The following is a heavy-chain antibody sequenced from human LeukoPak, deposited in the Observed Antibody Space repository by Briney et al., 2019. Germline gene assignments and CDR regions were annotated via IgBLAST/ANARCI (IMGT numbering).Heavy chain of an antibody. V-gene: IGHV1-2*02. CDR1: GYTFTDYY. CDR2: INPKIGGT. Sequence: GASVTVSCKASGYTFTDYYIHWVRQAPGQGLEWMGYINPKIGGTNYAQRFQGRVSMTRDTSITTAYMELRRVTSDDTAVYYCARDSSRRPQIYDIATSFSTDSWGQGTLVIVSS. CDR3: ARDSSRRPQIYDIATSFSTDS. J-gene: IGHJ4*02. D-gene: IGHD3-9*01.